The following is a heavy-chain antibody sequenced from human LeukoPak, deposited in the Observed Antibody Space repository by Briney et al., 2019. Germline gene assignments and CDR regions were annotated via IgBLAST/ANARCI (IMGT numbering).Heavy chain of an antibody. Sequence: ASVKVSCKASGYTFTNYGVIWVRQAPGQGLEWMGWISACNGNTNYAQNLQGRVTMTTDTSTTTAYMELRSLNSDDTAVYYCARWGRDFDDWFDPWGQGTLVTVSS. CDR1: GYTFTNYG. D-gene: IGHD3-9*01. CDR3: ARWGRDFDDWFDP. J-gene: IGHJ5*02. CDR2: ISACNGNT. V-gene: IGHV1-18*01.